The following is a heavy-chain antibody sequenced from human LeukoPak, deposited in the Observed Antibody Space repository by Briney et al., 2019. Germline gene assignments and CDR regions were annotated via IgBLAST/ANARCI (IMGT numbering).Heavy chain of an antibody. CDR1: GLTFSSFA. D-gene: IGHD1-7*01. J-gene: IGHJ4*02. CDR2: ISASGGTT. V-gene: IGHV3-23*01. CDR3: AKDRDGGTNTRAKGFDY. Sequence: GGSLRFSCAASGLTFSSFAMSWVRQAPGKGLGWVSVISASGGTTYSADSVRGRFTISRDNSKNTLYLQVNSLRVEDTAVYYCAKDRDGGTNTRAKGFDYWGQGTLVTVS.